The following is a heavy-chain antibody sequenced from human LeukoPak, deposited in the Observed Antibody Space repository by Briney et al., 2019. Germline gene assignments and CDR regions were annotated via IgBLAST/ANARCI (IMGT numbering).Heavy chain of an antibody. Sequence: SETLSLTCTVSGYSISSGYYWGWIRQPPGKGLEWIGSIYHSGSTYYNPSLKSRVTISVDTSKNQFSLKLSSVTAADTAVYYCARDRGPGATPTYWGQGTLVTVSS. CDR2: IYHSGST. V-gene: IGHV4-38-2*02. D-gene: IGHD1-26*01. CDR1: GYSISSGYY. CDR3: ARDRGPGATPTY. J-gene: IGHJ4*02.